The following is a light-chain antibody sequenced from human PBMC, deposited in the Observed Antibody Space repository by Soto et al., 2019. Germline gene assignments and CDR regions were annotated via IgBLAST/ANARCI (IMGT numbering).Light chain of an antibody. CDR1: SSNIGACYD. V-gene: IGLV1-40*01. Sequence: QSVLTQPPSVSGAPGQRVTISCTGSSSNIGACYDVHWYQQLPGTAPNLLIFGNTDRPSGVPDRFSGSKSGTSASLAITGLQAEDEADYYCQSYDSSLSGYVFGIGTKVTVL. CDR2: GNT. J-gene: IGLJ1*01. CDR3: QSYDSSLSGYV.